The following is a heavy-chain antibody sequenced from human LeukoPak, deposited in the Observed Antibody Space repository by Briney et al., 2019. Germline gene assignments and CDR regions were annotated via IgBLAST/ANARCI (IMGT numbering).Heavy chain of an antibody. Sequence: GGSLRLSCAASGFTFSSYAMNWVRQAPGKGLEWVSAISGSGGSTYYADSVKGRFTISRDNSKKTLYLQMNSLRAEDTAVYYCAKDLLRGSSGWYYFDSWGQGTLVPVSS. J-gene: IGHJ4*02. CDR1: GFTFSSYA. V-gene: IGHV3-23*01. D-gene: IGHD6-19*01. CDR3: AKDLLRGSSGWYYFDS. CDR2: ISGSGGST.